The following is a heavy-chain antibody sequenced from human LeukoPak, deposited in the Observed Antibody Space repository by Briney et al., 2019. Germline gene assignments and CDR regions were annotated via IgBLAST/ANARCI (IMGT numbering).Heavy chain of an antibody. V-gene: IGHV3-21*01. D-gene: IGHD1-14*01. Sequence: AGGALILSCAASGFTFSSCGVNSVPQAPGKGLEWVSSIGPTGTDRYYADSVRGRFTIPRDNAKNSMYLQMDSLRYEDTAVYYCATETIGRHYDYWGQGTLLTVSS. J-gene: IGHJ4*02. CDR3: ATETIGRHYDY. CDR2: IGPTGTDR. CDR1: GFTFSSCG.